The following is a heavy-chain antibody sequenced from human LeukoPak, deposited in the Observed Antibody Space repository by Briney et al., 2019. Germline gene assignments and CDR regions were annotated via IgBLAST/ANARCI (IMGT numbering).Heavy chain of an antibody. CDR3: ARANSTSWQNSHYYYGMDV. Sequence: GGSLRLSCAASGFTFSSYSMNWVRQAPGKGLEWVAVISYDGSNKYYADSVKGRFTISRDNSKNTLYLQMNSLRAEDTAVYYCARANSTSWQNSHYYYGMDVWGQGTTVTVSS. J-gene: IGHJ6*02. CDR2: ISYDGSNK. CDR1: GFTFSSYS. V-gene: IGHV3-30*03. D-gene: IGHD2-2*01.